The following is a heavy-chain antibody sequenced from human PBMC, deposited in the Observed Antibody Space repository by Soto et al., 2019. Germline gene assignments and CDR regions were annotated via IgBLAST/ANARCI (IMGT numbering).Heavy chain of an antibody. CDR1: GGTFSSYA. V-gene: IGHV1-69*13. CDR3: ARDGVSVAGDFDY. Sequence: SVKVSCKASGGTFSSYAISWVRQAPGQGLEWMGGIIPIFGTANSAQKFQGRVTITADESTSTAYMELSSLRSEDTAVYYCARDGVSVAGDFDYWGQGTLVTVSS. CDR2: IIPIFGTA. D-gene: IGHD6-19*01. J-gene: IGHJ4*02.